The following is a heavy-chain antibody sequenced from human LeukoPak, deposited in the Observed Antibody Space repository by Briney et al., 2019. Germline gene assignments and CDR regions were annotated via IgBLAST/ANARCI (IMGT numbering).Heavy chain of an antibody. CDR2: ISGSGGST. D-gene: IGHD3-10*01. CDR1: GFTFSSYA. J-gene: IGHJ6*03. Sequence: SGGSLRLSCAASGFTFSSYAMSWVRQAPGKGLEWVSAISGSGGSTYYADSVKGRFTISRDSSKNTLYLQMNSLRAEDTAVYYCARVNTLVRGVIITIVDYYMDVWGKGTTVTISS. CDR3: ARVNTLVRGVIITIVDYYMDV. V-gene: IGHV3-23*01.